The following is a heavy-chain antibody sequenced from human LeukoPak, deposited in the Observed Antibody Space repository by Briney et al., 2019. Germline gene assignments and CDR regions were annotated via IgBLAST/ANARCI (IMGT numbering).Heavy chain of an antibody. D-gene: IGHD5-18*01. V-gene: IGHV3-48*03. CDR3: ARDLSGVTGYTYGRGIDY. J-gene: IGHJ4*02. Sequence: GGSLRLSCAASGFTFSSYEMNWVRQAPGKGLEWVSYISRSASTIYYADSVKGRFTISRDNAKNSLYLQMNSLRAEDTAVYYCARDLSGVTGYTYGRGIDYWGQGTLVTVSS. CDR2: ISRSASTI. CDR1: GFTFSSYE.